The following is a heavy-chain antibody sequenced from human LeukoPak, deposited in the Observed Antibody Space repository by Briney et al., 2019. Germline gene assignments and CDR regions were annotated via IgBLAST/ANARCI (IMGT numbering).Heavy chain of an antibody. CDR1: GFTFSSYD. CDR3: ARNEDDILTGYHVRPTDY. CDR2: IGTVGDT. V-gene: IGHV3-13*01. J-gene: IGHJ4*02. D-gene: IGHD3-9*01. Sequence: GGSLRLSCAASGFTFSSYDLHWVRQATGQGLEWVSGIGTVGDTYYPGSVKGRFTISRDNAKNSLYLQMNSLRAEDTAVYYCARNEDDILTGYHVRPTDYWGQGTLVTVSS.